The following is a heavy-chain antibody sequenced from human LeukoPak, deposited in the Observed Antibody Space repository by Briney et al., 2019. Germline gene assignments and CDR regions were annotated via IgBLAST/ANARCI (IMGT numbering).Heavy chain of an antibody. CDR3: ATGQKTPVLVDTLHL. D-gene: IGHD3-3*01. CDR1: RHTVTEFS. CDR2: FEPDDAET. Sequence: ASVQVSCKGCRHTVTEFSIHWVRQAPGKGLEGMGGFEPDDAETVFAREFQGRLTMTEDTSTNTAYTELNSLRSQDTAVHYFATGQKTPVLVDTLHLWSQGTLVTVSS. J-gene: IGHJ4*02. V-gene: IGHV1-24*01.